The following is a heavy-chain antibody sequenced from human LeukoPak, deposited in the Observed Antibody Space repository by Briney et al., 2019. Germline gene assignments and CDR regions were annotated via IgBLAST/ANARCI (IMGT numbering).Heavy chain of an antibody. CDR1: GGSISSSSYY. D-gene: IGHD5-18*01. V-gene: IGHV4-39*02. CDR3: ASPNVDTTQY. CDR2: IYYSGST. J-gene: IGHJ4*02. Sequence: SETLSLTCTVSGGSISSSSYYWGWIRQPPGKGLEWIGSIYYSGSTYYNPSLKSRVTISVDTSRNHFSLKLSSVTAADTAVYYCASPNVDTTQYWGQGTLVTVSS.